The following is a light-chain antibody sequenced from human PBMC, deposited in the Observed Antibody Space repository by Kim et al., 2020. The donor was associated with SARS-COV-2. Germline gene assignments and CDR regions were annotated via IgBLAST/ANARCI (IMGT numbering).Light chain of an antibody. CDR1: SLRSYY. J-gene: IGLJ3*02. CDR2: GKN. V-gene: IGLV3-19*01. CDR3: NSRDSSAWV. Sequence: SSELTQDPAVSVALGQTVRITCQGDSLRSYYASWYQQKPGQAPVLVIYGKNNRPSGIPDRFSGSSSGNTASLTITGAQAEDEADYYCNSRDSSAWVFGGGTKLTGL.